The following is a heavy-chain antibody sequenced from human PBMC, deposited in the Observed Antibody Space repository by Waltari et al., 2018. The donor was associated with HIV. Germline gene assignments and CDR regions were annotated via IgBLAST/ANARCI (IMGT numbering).Heavy chain of an antibody. D-gene: IGHD5-12*01. CDR2: INAGNGNT. V-gene: IGHV1-3*01. Sequence: QVQLVQSGAEVKKPGASVKVSCKASGYTFTSYAMHWVRQAPGQRLEWMGWINAGNGNTKYSQKFQGRVTITRDTSASTAYMELSSLRSEDTAVYYCARTPLRWLQPDWYFDLWGRGTLVTVSS. CDR1: GYTFTSYA. CDR3: ARTPLRWLQPDWYFDL. J-gene: IGHJ2*01.